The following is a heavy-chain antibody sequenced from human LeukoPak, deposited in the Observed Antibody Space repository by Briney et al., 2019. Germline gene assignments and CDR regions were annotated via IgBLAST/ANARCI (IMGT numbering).Heavy chain of an antibody. J-gene: IGHJ4*02. CDR2: AYYSGHT. V-gene: IGHV4-59*08. CDR1: GGSISDNY. CDR3: ARHPFATPFDY. D-gene: IGHD2-15*01. Sequence: SETLSLTCTVSGGSISDNYWSWIRQPPGKGLEWIGYAYYSGHTNYNSSLKSRVTMSLDTSRSQFSLRLSSVTAADTAVYFCARHPFATPFDYWGPGTLVTVSS.